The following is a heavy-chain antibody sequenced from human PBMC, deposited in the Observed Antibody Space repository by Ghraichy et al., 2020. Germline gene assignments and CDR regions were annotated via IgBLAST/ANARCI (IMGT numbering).Heavy chain of an antibody. J-gene: IGHJ4*02. CDR1: GYTFTGYY. CDR2: INPNSGGT. CDR3: ARGGPRSGSYYSFVGYFDY. D-gene: IGHD1-26*01. Sequence: ASVKVSCKASGYTFTGYYMHWVRQAPGQGLEWMGWINPNSGGTNYAQKFQGWVTMTRDTSISTAYMELSRLRSDDTAVYYCARGGPRSGSYYSFVGYFDYWGQGTLVTVSS. V-gene: IGHV1-2*04.